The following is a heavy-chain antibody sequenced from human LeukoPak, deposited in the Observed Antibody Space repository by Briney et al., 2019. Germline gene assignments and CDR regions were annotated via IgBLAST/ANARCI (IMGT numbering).Heavy chain of an antibody. CDR1: GGSFSDYY. Sequence: PSETLSLTCAVYGGSFSDYYGSWIRQPPGKGLEWIGEINHSGSTNYNPSLKSRVTISVDTSKNQLSLKLSSLTAADTAVYYCAYSSAYQQHWGQGTLVTVSS. J-gene: IGHJ1*01. V-gene: IGHV4-34*01. D-gene: IGHD3-22*01. CDR3: AYSSAYQQH. CDR2: INHSGST.